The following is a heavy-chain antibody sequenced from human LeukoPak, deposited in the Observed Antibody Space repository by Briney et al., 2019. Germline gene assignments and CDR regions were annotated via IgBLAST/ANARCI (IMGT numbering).Heavy chain of an antibody. J-gene: IGHJ5*02. V-gene: IGHV1-18*01. CDR2: ISAYNGIT. CDR1: GYTFTSYG. D-gene: IGHD3-10*01. CDR3: ARAQYGSGSYYNWFDP. Sequence: ASVKVSCKASGYTFTSYGIIWGRQAPGQGLEWMGWISAYNGITNYAQKLQDRGTMTTDTSTSTAYMELSSLRSDDTAVYYCARAQYGSGSYYNWFDPWGQGTLVTVSS.